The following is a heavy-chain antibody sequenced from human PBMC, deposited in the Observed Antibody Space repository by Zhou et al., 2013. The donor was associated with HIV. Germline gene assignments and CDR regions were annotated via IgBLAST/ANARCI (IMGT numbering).Heavy chain of an antibody. D-gene: IGHD7-27*01. J-gene: IGHJ4*02. CDR3: ARDLWGPPPDY. Sequence: QVQLQESGPGLVKPSETLSLTCAVSGYSISSGYYWGWVRQPPGKGLEWIGSIYHSGSTYYNPSLKSRVTMSVDTSKNQFSLKLSSVTAADTAVYYCARDLWGPPPDYWGQGTLVTVSS. CDR2: IYHSGST. CDR1: GYSISSGYY. V-gene: IGHV4-38-2*02.